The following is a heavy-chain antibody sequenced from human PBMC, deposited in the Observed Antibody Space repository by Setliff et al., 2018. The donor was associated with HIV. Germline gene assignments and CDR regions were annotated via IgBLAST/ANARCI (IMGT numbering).Heavy chain of an antibody. CDR2: FYSSDII. CDR1: GGSISDGGYY. Sequence: SETLSLTCSVSGGSISDGGYYWSWIRQPAGKGLEWIGRFYSSDIIDYNPSLKSRVTISIDTSKNQFSLKLSSVTAADAAIYYCARDLVGRAPMRNYFDPWGQGTLVTVSS. V-gene: IGHV4-61*02. J-gene: IGHJ5*02. CDR3: ARDLVGRAPMRNYFDP. D-gene: IGHD1-7*01.